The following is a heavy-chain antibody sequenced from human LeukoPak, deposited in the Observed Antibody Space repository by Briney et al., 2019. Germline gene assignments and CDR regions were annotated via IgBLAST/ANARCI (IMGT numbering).Heavy chain of an antibody. CDR2: IYDSGST. J-gene: IGHJ5*02. CDR1: GGTFSSYS. V-gene: IGHV4-59*01. CDR3: AGLRGCSSTSCYVHWFDP. Sequence: SGTLSLSCTASGGTFSSYSRSWVRQPPGKGLEWIWSIYDSGSTTYNPALMSRVTIFVDTSANQFSLQQSSITAADTAAYYCAGLRGCSSTSCYVHWFDPWGQGTLVTV. D-gene: IGHD2-2*01.